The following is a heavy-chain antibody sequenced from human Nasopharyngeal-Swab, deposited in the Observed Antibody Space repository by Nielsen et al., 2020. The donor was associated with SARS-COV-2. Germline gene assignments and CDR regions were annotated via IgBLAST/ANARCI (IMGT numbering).Heavy chain of an antibody. D-gene: IGHD5-24*01. Sequence: ASVKVSCKASGYTFTTYHMHWLRQAPGQGLEWMGWSSAYSGGTLYAQRFRGRVTMTRDTSVATAYMELSDLRSDDTAVYYCARDSPASRGDYWGQGTLVTVSS. V-gene: IGHV1-2*02. CDR1: GYTFTTYH. CDR2: SSAYSGGT. J-gene: IGHJ4*02. CDR3: ARDSPASRGDY.